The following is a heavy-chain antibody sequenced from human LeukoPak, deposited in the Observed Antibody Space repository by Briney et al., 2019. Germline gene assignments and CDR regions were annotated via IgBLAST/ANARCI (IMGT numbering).Heavy chain of an antibody. J-gene: IGHJ6*02. D-gene: IGHD6-13*01. CDR1: GFTVSSNY. Sequence: GGSLRLSCAASGFTVSSNYMSWVRQAPGKGLEWVSAISGSGGSTYYADSVKGRFTISRDNSKNTLYLQMNSLRAEDTAVYYCARDGYTGSWYYGMDVWGQGTTVTVSS. V-gene: IGHV3-23*01. CDR2: ISGSGGST. CDR3: ARDGYTGSWYYGMDV.